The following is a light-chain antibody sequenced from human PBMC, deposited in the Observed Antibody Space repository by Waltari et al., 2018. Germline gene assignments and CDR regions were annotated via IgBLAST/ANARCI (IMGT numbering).Light chain of an antibody. Sequence: EIVLTQPTATLSLSPGERATLPCRASQSVSSNLAWYQQKPGQAPRLLISAASNRATGISARFSGSGSGTDFTLTISSLEPEDFAVYYCQQHSDWPLTFGGGTKVEIK. J-gene: IGKJ4*01. CDR3: QQHSDWPLT. CDR2: AAS. CDR1: QSVSSN. V-gene: IGKV3-11*01.